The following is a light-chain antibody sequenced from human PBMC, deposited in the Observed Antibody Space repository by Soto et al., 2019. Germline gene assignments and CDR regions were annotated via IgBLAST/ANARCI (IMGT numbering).Light chain of an antibody. V-gene: IGKV3-20*01. Sequence: EIVLTQSPGTLSLSPGERATLSCGASQTVSGSCLAWFQQKPGQAPRLLIHGATNRATGIPDRFSGSRSGTDFSLTISRLEPEDSAVYYCQQYGSSPFTFGPGTKVDIK. CDR1: QTVSGSC. CDR3: QQYGSSPFT. CDR2: GAT. J-gene: IGKJ3*01.